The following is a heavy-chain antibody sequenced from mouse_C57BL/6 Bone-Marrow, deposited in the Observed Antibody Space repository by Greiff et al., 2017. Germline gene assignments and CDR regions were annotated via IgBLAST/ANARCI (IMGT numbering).Heavy chain of an antibody. J-gene: IGHJ4*01. V-gene: IGHV1-54*01. D-gene: IGHD1-1*01. Sequence: QVQLQQSGAELVRPGTSVKVSCKASGYAFTNYLIEWVKQRPGQGLEWIGVINPGSGGTNYNEKFKGKATLTADKSSSTAYMQLSSLTSEDSAVYFCARLPYYYGSNYAMDYWGQGTSVTVSS. CDR3: ARLPYYYGSNYAMDY. CDR2: INPGSGGT. CDR1: GYAFTNYL.